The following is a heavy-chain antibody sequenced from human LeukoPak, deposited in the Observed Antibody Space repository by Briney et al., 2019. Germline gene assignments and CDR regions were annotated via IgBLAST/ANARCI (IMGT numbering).Heavy chain of an antibody. CDR3: AKVGQQRLVFDY. CDR1: GFTFSSYA. D-gene: IGHD6-19*01. J-gene: IGHJ4*02. CDR2: ISGSGGST. Sequence: GASLRLSCAASGFTFSSYAMSWVRQAPGKGLEWVSAISGSGGSTYYADSVKGRFTISRGNSKNTLYLQMNSLRAEDTAVYYCAKVGQQRLVFDYWGQGTLVTVSS. V-gene: IGHV3-23*01.